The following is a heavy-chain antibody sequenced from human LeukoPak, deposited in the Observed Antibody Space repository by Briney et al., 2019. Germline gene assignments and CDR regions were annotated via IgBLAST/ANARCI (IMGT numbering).Heavy chain of an antibody. J-gene: IGHJ4*02. CDR2: IYPGDSDT. CDR1: GYSFTSYW. Sequence: GESLKISCKGSGYSFTSYWISWVRQMPGKGLEWMGIIYPGDSDTRYSPSFQGQVTISADKSISTAYLQWSSLKASDTAMYYCARHIEDDPGATIADYFDYWGQGTLVTVSS. V-gene: IGHV5-51*01. CDR3: ARHIEDDPGATIADYFDY. D-gene: IGHD1-26*01.